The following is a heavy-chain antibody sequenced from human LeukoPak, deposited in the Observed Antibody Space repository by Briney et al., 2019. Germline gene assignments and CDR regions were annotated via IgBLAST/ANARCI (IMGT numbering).Heavy chain of an antibody. CDR3: ARGITSIVVAADF. V-gene: IGHV3-23*01. J-gene: IGHJ4*02. CDR1: GFIFSSYA. CDR2: ISGSGGST. D-gene: IGHD3-22*01. Sequence: QPGGSLRLSCAASGFIFSSYAMTWVRQAPGKGLEWVSGISGSGGSTYYADSVKGRFTISRDNAKNSLFLQMNSLRAEDTAVYYCARGITSIVVAADFWGQGALVTVSS.